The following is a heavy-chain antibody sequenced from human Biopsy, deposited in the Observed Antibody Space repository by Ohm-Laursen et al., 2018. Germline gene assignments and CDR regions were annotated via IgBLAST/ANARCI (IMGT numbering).Heavy chain of an antibody. CDR1: NVSFSSFY. D-gene: IGHD2-21*02. J-gene: IGHJ4*02. Sequence: SDTLSLTCSVYNVSFSSFYWSWIRQPPGKGLEWIGYIYYSGTTDYSPSLKSRVTISIDKSKNQFFLKLSSVTAEDTAVYYCARDDAVTVIRGLYYWGQGALVTVSS. CDR2: IYYSGTT. V-gene: IGHV4-59*07. CDR3: ARDDAVTVIRGLYY.